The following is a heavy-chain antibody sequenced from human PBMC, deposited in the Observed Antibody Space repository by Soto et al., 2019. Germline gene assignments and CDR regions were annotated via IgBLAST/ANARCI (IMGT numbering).Heavy chain of an antibody. CDR2: INHSGST. V-gene: IGHV4-34*01. Sequence: QVQLQQWGAGLLKPSETLSLTCAVYGGSFSGYYWSWIRQPPGKGLEWIGEINHSGSTNYNPSLKRRVTISVDTAKNQFYLKLSSVTAADTAVYYCARVGDYGDYELPRYYYGMDVWGQGTTVTVSS. D-gene: IGHD4-17*01. J-gene: IGHJ6*02. CDR1: GGSFSGYY. CDR3: ARVGDYGDYELPRYYYGMDV.